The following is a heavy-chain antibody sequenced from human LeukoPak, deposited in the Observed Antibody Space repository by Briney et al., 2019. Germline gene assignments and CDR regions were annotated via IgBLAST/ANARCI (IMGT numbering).Heavy chain of an antibody. J-gene: IGHJ6*03. CDR1: GGSISSYY. D-gene: IGHD6-13*01. V-gene: IGHV4-59*01. Sequence: PSETLSLTCTVSGGSISSYYWSWIRQPPGKGLEWIGYIYYSGSTNYNPSLKSRVTISVDTSKNQFSLKLSSVTAADTAVYYCARSYSSNWYITQYYYYMDVWGKGTTVTVSS. CDR2: IYYSGST. CDR3: ARSYSSNWYITQYYYYMDV.